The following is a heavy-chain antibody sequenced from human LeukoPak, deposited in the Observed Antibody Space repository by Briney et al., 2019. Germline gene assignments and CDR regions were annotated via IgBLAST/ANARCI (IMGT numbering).Heavy chain of an antibody. V-gene: IGHV3-33*01. CDR1: GFTFSSYG. CDR2: IWYDGSNK. J-gene: IGHJ4*02. Sequence: PGGSLRLSCAASGFTFSSYGMHWVRQAPGKGLEWVAVIWYDGSNKYYADSVKGRFTISRDNAKNTLYLQMNSLRAEDTAVYYCLRDLNWSLDQWGQGTLVTVSS. CDR3: LRDLNWSLDQ. D-gene: IGHD1-20*01.